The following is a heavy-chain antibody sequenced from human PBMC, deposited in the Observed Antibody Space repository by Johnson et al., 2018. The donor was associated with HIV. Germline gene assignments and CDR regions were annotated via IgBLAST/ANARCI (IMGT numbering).Heavy chain of an antibody. V-gene: IGHV3-30*02. CDR3: AKDPNSSSWLRDAFDV. CDR2: IRYDGSNK. J-gene: IGHJ3*01. CDR1: GFTLSSYG. Sequence: QVHLVESGGGVVQPGGSLRLSCAASGFTLSSYGMHWVRQAPGKGLEWVAFIRYDGSNKYYADSVKGRFTISRDTSKSTVYLQLSSLRVEDTAVYYCAKDPNSSSWLRDAFDVWGHGTMVTVSS. D-gene: IGHD6-13*01.